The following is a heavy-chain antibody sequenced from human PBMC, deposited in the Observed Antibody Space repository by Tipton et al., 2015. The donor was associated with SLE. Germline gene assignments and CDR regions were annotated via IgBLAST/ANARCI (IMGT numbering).Heavy chain of an antibody. J-gene: IGHJ4*02. CDR1: GYSFPNYW. Sequence: QLVQSGAEVKKPGESLKISCKGSGYSFPNYWIAWVRQMPGKGLEWMGIIYPTDSDIRYSPSFQGQVTISADRSISTAYLQWSTLKASDTAMYYCVRQDLTGTTFDYWGQGTLVTVSS. CDR2: IYPTDSDI. CDR3: VRQDLTGTTFDY. D-gene: IGHD1-1*01. V-gene: IGHV5-51*01.